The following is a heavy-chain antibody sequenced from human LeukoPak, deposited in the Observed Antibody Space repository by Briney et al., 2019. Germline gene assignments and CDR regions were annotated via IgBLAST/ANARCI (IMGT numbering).Heavy chain of an antibody. CDR1: GFTFDDYG. J-gene: IGHJ4*02. CDR3: AINYYGSGSRFDY. D-gene: IGHD3-10*01. V-gene: IGHV3-20*04. CDR2: IDRNGDST. Sequence: GGSLRLSCAASGFTFDDYGMSWVRQAPGKGLEWVSGIDRNGDSTGYADSVEGRFTISRDNAKNSLYLQVNSLRAEDTAVYYCAINYYGSGSRFDYWGQGTLVTVSS.